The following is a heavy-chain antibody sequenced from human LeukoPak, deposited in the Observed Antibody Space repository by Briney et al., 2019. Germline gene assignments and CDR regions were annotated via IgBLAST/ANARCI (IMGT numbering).Heavy chain of an antibody. CDR3: AKPRTYYYDSSGHHDAFDI. D-gene: IGHD3-22*01. Sequence: GGSLRLSCAASGFTFGSYAMSWVRQAPGKGLEWVSAISGSGGSTYYADSVKGRFTISRDNSKNTLYLQMNSLRAEDTAVYYCAKPRTYYYDSSGHHDAFDIWGQGTMVTVSS. CDR1: GFTFGSYA. V-gene: IGHV3-23*01. CDR2: ISGSGGST. J-gene: IGHJ3*02.